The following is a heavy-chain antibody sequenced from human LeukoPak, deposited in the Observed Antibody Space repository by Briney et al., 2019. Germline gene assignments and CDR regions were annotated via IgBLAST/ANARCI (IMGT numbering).Heavy chain of an antibody. CDR3: ARISSSGSLVY. Sequence: SETLSLTCTVFGGSFGRFYWTWIRQPPGKGLEWIGEITPSGSTSYIPSLKSRLTISIDTSQDQFSLRLTSMNAADTAVYYCARISSSGSLVYWGQGTLVTVSS. CDR1: GGSFGRFY. CDR2: ITPSGST. V-gene: IGHV4-34*01. J-gene: IGHJ4*02. D-gene: IGHD3-10*01.